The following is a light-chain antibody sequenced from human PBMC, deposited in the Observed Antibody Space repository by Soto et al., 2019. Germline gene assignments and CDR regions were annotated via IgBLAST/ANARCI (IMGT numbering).Light chain of an antibody. CDR2: DAS. J-gene: IGKJ4*01. CDR3: QQRSNWPLT. V-gene: IGKV3-11*01. CDR1: QSVTRS. Sequence: EIVLIQSPATLSLPPGERATLSCRASQSVTRSLAWCQQKPGQAPRLLIYDASTRATDIPARFRGSGSGTDFTLTISSLEPEDFAVYYCQQRSNWPLTFGGGTKV.